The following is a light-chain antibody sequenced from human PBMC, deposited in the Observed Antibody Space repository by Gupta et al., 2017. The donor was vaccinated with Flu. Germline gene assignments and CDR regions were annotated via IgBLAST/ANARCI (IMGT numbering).Light chain of an antibody. CDR2: KDS. CDR1: ALTKQY. CDR3: QSSDRNGTWV. V-gene: IGLV3-25*03. Sequence: PGQTARIPCSGDALTKQYAYWDQQEPGQAPVLVVYKDSVRPSGIPEGLSGSSSGATATLTISGCQAECEADYYGQSSDRNGTWVFGGGTKVSVL. J-gene: IGLJ2*01.